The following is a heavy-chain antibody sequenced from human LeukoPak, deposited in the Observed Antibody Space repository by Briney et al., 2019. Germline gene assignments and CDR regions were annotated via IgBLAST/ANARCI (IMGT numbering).Heavy chain of an antibody. D-gene: IGHD6-13*01. CDR2: IRYDGSNK. CDR3: AKDQGIAAAGIDVDY. J-gene: IGHJ4*02. Sequence: PGGSLRLSCAASGFTFSSYGMHWVRQAPGKGLEWVAFIRYDGSNKYYADSVKGRFTISRDNSKNTLYLQMNSLRAEDTAVYYCAKDQGIAAAGIDVDYWGQGTLVTVSS. CDR1: GFTFSSYG. V-gene: IGHV3-30*02.